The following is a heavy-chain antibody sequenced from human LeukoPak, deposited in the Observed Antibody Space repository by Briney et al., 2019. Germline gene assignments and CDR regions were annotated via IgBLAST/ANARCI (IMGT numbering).Heavy chain of an antibody. V-gene: IGHV3-43*01. CDR1: GFTFDDYT. D-gene: IGHD3-16*01. J-gene: IGHJ3*02. CDR3: AKDRLRLGELPDAFDI. Sequence: GGSLRLSCAASGFTFDDYTMHWVRQAPGKGLEWVSLISWDGGSTYYADSVKGRFTISRDNSTNSLYLQMNSLRAEDTDLYYCAKDRLRLGELPDAFDIWGQGTMVTVSS. CDR2: ISWDGGST.